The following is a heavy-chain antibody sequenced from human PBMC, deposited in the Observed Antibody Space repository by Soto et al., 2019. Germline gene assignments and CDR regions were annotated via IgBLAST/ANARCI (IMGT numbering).Heavy chain of an antibody. J-gene: IGHJ4*02. D-gene: IGHD6-13*01. Sequence: GGSLRLSCAASGFTFSSYAMSWVRQAPGKGLEWVSAISGSGGSTYYADSVKGRFTISRDNSKNTLYLQMNSLRAEDTAVCYCAKDLAYRPPYSNFDYWGQGTLVTVSS. V-gene: IGHV3-23*01. CDR3: AKDLAYRPPYSNFDY. CDR2: ISGSGGST. CDR1: GFTFSSYA.